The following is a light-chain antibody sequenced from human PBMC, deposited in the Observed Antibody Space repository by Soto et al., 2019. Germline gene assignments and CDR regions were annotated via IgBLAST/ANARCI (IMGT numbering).Light chain of an antibody. J-gene: IGLJ3*02. CDR3: TAWDDNVNGWL. V-gene: IGLV1-44*01. CDR1: SSNIEDNS. Sequence: QSVLTQPPSASGTPGQRVTISCSGSSSNIEDNSVSWYQRLPGTAPKLLIYNDYERPSGVSDRFSGSKSGASASLAISGLRSEDYGDYYCTAWDDNVNGWLFGGGTKVTVL. CDR2: NDY.